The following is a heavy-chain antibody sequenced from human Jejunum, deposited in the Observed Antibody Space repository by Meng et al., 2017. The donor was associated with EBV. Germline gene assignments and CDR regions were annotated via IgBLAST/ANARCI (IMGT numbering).Heavy chain of an antibody. Sequence: VQLQQYGPRPVKPSQTLSLTWAISGDSVSSNSAAWNWIRHSPSRGLEWLGRTYYRSKWYDHYAVSVKSRIIINPDTSKNQFSLQLNSVTPEDSAVYYCARGIAAAGKGGLFDYWGQGTLVTVSS. J-gene: IGHJ4*02. CDR3: ARGIAAAGKGGLFDY. CDR1: GDSVSSNSAA. V-gene: IGHV6-1*01. CDR2: TYYRSKWYD. D-gene: IGHD6-13*01.